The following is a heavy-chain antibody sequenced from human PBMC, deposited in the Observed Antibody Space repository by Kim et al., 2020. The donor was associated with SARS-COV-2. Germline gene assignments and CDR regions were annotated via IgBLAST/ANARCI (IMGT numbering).Heavy chain of an antibody. V-gene: IGHV4-4*02. Sequence: SETLSLTCAVSGGSISSSNWWSWVRQPPGKGLEWIGEIYHSGSTNYNPSLKSRVTISVDKSKNQFSLKLSSVTAADTAVYYCARVPITQTQKGDYWGQGTLVTVSS. D-gene: IGHD1-20*01. CDR3: ARVPITQTQKGDY. CDR2: IYHSGST. CDR1: GGSISSSNW. J-gene: IGHJ4*02.